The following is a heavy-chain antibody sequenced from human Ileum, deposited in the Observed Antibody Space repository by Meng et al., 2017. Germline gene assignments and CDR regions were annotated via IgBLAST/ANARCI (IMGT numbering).Heavy chain of an antibody. CDR2: ITAGNGNT. V-gene: IGHV1-3*01. D-gene: IGHD3-10*01. CDR3: ARDMPYSSGSFDF. J-gene: IGHJ4*02. Sequence: QVQLVQSGAEVKKPGASVNVSCRASGFSFISYAIYWVRQAPGQSLEWMGWITAGNGNTKYSQKFQGRVTITRDTSASTAYMELSSLRFEDTAVYYCARDMPYSSGSFDFWGQGTLVTVSS. CDR1: GFSFISYA.